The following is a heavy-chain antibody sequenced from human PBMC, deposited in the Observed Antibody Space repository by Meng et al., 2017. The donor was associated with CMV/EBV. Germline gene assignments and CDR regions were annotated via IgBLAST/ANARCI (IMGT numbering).Heavy chain of an antibody. CDR2: SKSKSDGGTK. V-gene: IGHV3-15*01. CDR3: TTRQRILIFQVVPPY. CDR1: GFTFSNAW. Sequence: GESLKISCAASGFTFSNAWMSWVRQAPGKGLEWVGRSKSKSDGGTKDYAAPVKGRFTISRDDSKNTLYLQMNSLRTEDTAVYFCTTRQRILIFQVVPPYWGQGTLVTVSS. J-gene: IGHJ4*02. D-gene: IGHD3/OR15-3a*01.